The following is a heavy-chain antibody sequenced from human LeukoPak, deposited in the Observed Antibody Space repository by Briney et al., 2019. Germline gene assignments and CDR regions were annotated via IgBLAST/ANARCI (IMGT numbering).Heavy chain of an antibody. D-gene: IGHD2-2*01. V-gene: IGHV4-30-2*01. Sequence: PSETLSLTCAVSGGSVTTYSWSWIRQPPGKGLEWIGYIYHSGSTYYNPSLKSRVTISVDRSKNQFSLKLSSVTAADTAVYYCARGGSEGYCSSTSCPNWFDPWGQGTLVTVSS. CDR2: IYHSGST. CDR3: ARGGSEGYCSSTSCPNWFDP. CDR1: GGSVTTYS. J-gene: IGHJ5*02.